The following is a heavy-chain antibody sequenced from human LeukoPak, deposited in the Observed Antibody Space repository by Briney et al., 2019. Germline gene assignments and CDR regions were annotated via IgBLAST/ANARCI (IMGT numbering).Heavy chain of an antibody. Sequence: SSETLSLTCTVSGGSISSYYWSWIRRPPGKGLEWIGYIYYSGSTNYNPSLKSRVTISVDTSKSQFSLKLSSVTAADTAVYYCARGNSYGINYFDYWGQGTLVTVSS. D-gene: IGHD5-18*01. CDR3: ARGNSYGINYFDY. V-gene: IGHV4-59*01. CDR1: GGSISSYY. CDR2: IYYSGST. J-gene: IGHJ4*02.